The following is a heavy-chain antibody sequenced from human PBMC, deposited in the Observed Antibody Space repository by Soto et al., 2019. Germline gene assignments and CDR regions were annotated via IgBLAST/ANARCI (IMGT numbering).Heavy chain of an antibody. CDR2: ISYDGSNK. CDR1: GFTFSSYA. CDR3: ARDGNYGDYGFFFGY. V-gene: IGHV3-30-3*01. Sequence: QVQLVESGGGVVQPGRSLRLSCAASGFTFSSYAMHWVRQAPGKGLEWVAVISYDGSNKYYADSVKGRFTISRDNSKNTLYLQMNSLRAEDTAVYYCARDGNYGDYGFFFGYWGQGTLFTVSS. J-gene: IGHJ4*02. D-gene: IGHD4-17*01.